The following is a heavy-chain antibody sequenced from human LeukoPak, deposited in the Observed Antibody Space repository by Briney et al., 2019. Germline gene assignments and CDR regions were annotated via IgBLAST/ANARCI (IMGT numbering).Heavy chain of an antibody. D-gene: IGHD4-17*01. CDR3: AKAIYGDYAGPYYFDY. CDR2: ISGSGGST. Sequence: GGSLRLSCAASGFTFSSYAMSWVRQAPGKGLEWVSAISGSGGSTYYADSVKGRFTISRDNSKSTLYLQMNSLRAEDTAVYYCAKAIYGDYAGPYYFDYWGQGTLVTVSS. CDR1: GFTFSSYA. V-gene: IGHV3-23*01. J-gene: IGHJ4*02.